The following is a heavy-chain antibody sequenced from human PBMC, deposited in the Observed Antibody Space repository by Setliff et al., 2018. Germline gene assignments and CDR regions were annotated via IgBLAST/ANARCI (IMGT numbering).Heavy chain of an antibody. D-gene: IGHD6-19*01. V-gene: IGHV3-15*01. J-gene: IGHJ3*02. CDR2: IKSKSDGGTA. CDR3: AKDVSPSGTNGWHPDVLDI. Sequence: GGSLRLSCAASGFTFNNAWMSWVRQAPGKGLEWVGRIKSKSDGGTADYAAPVKGRFTISRDDSKNTLYLQMDSLRAEDTAVYYCAKDVSPSGTNGWHPDVLDIWGQGTMVTVSS. CDR1: GFTFNNAW.